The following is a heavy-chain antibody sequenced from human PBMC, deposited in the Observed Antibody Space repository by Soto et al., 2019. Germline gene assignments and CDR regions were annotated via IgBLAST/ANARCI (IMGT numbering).Heavy chain of an antibody. V-gene: IGHV1-18*01. Sequence: ASVKVSSTSSGYTFISYGIRRVRKAPGQGLEWMGWISGYNGNKNYAQKFKGRVTMTTDTSTSTAYMELRSLRYDDTACVFCARAYSGSYYGSRFDYWGQGPLVTVSS. CDR2: ISGYNGNK. J-gene: IGHJ4*02. CDR1: GYTFISYG. CDR3: ARAYSGSYYGSRFDY. D-gene: IGHD1-26*01.